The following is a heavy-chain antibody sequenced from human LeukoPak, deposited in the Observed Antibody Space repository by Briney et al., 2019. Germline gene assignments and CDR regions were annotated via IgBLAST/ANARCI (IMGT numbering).Heavy chain of an antibody. CDR3: ARHVKGSTHGFDP. CDR1: GGSISSYY. Sequence: WETLSLTCTVSGGSISSYYWSWIRQPPGKGLEWIGYIYYSGSTNHNPSLKSRVTISVDTSKNQFSLKLSSVTAADTAVYYCARHVKGSTHGFDPWGQGTLVTVSS. V-gene: IGHV4-59*08. J-gene: IGHJ5*02. D-gene: IGHD2/OR15-2a*01. CDR2: IYYSGST.